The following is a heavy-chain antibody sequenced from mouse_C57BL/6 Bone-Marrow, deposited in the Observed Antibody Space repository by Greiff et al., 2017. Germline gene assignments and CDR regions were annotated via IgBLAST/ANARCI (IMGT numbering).Heavy chain of an antibody. CDR2: IDPANGNT. Sequence: EVQRVESVAELVRPGASVKLSCTASGFNIKNTYMHWVKQRPEKGLEWIGRIDPANGNTKYAPKFQGKATITADKSSNTAYLQLSSLTSEDTAIYYCARGYDYLYYYAMDYWGQGTSVTVSS. CDR3: ARGYDYLYYYAMDY. J-gene: IGHJ4*01. V-gene: IGHV14-3*01. D-gene: IGHD2-4*01. CDR1: GFNIKNTY.